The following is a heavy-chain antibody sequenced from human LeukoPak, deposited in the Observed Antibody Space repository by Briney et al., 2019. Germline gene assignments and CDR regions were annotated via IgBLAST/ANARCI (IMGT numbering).Heavy chain of an antibody. Sequence: GGSLRLSCAASGLNFNVYGMHWVRQAPGKGLEWVAFIRYDATNTYCSDSVKGRFTISRANSKNTLYLQMTSLTADDTAMYYCARGSTPYSTSSWFDYWGRGTLVTVSS. D-gene: IGHD6-6*01. CDR1: GLNFNVYG. J-gene: IGHJ4*02. V-gene: IGHV3-30*02. CDR3: ARGSTPYSTSSWFDY. CDR2: IRYDATNT.